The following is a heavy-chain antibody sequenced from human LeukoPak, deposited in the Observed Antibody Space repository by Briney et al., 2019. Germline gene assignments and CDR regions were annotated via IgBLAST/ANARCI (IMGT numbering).Heavy chain of an antibody. CDR1: GGSFSGYY. CDR2: INHSGST. CDR3: ARALGKYYGSGSYYNVNYYYGMDV. D-gene: IGHD3-10*01. V-gene: IGHV4-34*01. J-gene: IGHJ6*02. Sequence: SETLSLTCAVYGGSFSGYYWSWTRQPPGKGLEWIGEINHSGSTNYNPSLKSRVTISVDTSKNQFSLKLSSVTAADTAVYYCARALGKYYGSGSYYNVNYYYGMDVWGQGTTVTVSS.